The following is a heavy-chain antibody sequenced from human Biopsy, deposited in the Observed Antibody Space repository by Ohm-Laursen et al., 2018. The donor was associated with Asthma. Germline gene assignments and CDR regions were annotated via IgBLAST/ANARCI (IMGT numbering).Heavy chain of an antibody. CDR1: RFTYE. Sequence: SLRLSCSASRFTYEMHWVRQAPGKGLEWVAVISYDGSSIYYTDSVKGRFTISRDNSKNTLYLQMNGLKAEDTAVYYCARDSPSGSDFDYYYFDYWGQGSLVTVSS. D-gene: IGHD5-12*01. CDR3: ARDSPSGSDFDYYYFDY. V-gene: IGHV3-30-3*01. CDR2: ISYDGSSI. J-gene: IGHJ4*02.